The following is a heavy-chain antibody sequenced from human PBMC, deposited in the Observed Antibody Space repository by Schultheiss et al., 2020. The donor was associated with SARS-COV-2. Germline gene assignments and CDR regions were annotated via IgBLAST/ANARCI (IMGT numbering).Heavy chain of an antibody. CDR3: AREKAVAGIEYFDY. J-gene: IGHJ4*02. V-gene: IGHV1-2*04. CDR1: GYTFIDYH. CDR2: INPNSGDT. D-gene: IGHD6-19*01. Sequence: GESLKISCWASGYTFIDYHMHWVRQAPGQGLEWMGWINPNSGDTNYAQKFQGSVTMTRDTSTSAAYMELSRLRSDDTAVYYCAREKAVAGIEYFDYWGQGTLVTVSS.